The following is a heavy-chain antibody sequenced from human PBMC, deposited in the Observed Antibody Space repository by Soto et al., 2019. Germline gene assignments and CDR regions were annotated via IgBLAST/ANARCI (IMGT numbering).Heavy chain of an antibody. V-gene: IGHV1-2*04. CDR3: ARGAVLRFLEWPANYYYYYYGMDV. CDR2: INPNSGGT. J-gene: IGHJ6*02. D-gene: IGHD3-3*01. Sequence: ASVKVSCKASGYTFTGYYMHWVRQAPGQGREWMGWINPNSGGTNYAQKFQGWVTMTRDTSISTAYMELSRLRSDDTAVYYCARGAVLRFLEWPANYYYYYYGMDVWGQGTTVTVSS. CDR1: GYTFTGYY.